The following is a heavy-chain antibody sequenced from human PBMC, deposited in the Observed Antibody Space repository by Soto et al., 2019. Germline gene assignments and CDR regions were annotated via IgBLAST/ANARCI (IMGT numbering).Heavy chain of an antibody. J-gene: IGHJ3*02. V-gene: IGHV1-2*02. D-gene: IGHD3-3*01. Sequence: QLHLVQSGAVVKKPGASVTVSCSASGYPVTAYYMHWVRQAPGRGLEWMGGINPATGAAKYTQEFPGRVPLTRDPSTSTVFMELSGLTSEDTAVFYCARGGGVGVAGSAAFDMWGQGTLVTVSS. CDR2: INPATGAA. CDR3: ARGGGVGVAGSAAFDM. CDR1: GYPVTAYY.